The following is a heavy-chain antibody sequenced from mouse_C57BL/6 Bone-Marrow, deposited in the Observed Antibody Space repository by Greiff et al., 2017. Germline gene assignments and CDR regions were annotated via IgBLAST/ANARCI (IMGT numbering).Heavy chain of an antibody. D-gene: IGHD1-1*01. CDR3: ARYGSSPFDY. CDR1: GYTFTSYW. CDR2: IYPGSGST. Sequence: VKLLQPGAELVKPGASVKMSCKASGYTFTSYWITWVKQRPGQGLEWIGDIYPGSGSTNYNEKFKSKATLTVDTSSSTAYMQLSSLTSEDSAVYYCARYGSSPFDYWGQGTTLTVSS. J-gene: IGHJ2*01. V-gene: IGHV1-55*01.